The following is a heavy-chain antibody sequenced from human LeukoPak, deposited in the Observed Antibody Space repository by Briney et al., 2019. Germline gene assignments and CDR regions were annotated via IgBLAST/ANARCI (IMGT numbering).Heavy chain of an antibody. D-gene: IGHD4-17*01. J-gene: IGHJ4*02. CDR1: GGSISSYY. CDR3: ARRGYGDYAYYFDY. Sequence: SETLSLTCTVSGGSISSYYWSWIRQPPGKGLEWIGYIYYSGSTNYNPFLKSRVTISVDTSKNQFSLKLSSVTAADTAVYYCARRGYGDYAYYFDYWGQGTLVTVSS. V-gene: IGHV4-59*08. CDR2: IYYSGST.